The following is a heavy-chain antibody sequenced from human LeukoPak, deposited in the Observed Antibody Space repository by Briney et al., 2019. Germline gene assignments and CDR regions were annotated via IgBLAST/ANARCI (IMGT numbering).Heavy chain of an antibody. CDR1: GFSFSNFW. CDR2: IKQDGSQK. D-gene: IGHD3-3*01. CDR3: AKDRGFWSGYSFDY. Sequence: GGSLRLSCVDSGFSFSNFWMSWVRQAPGERPEWLTNIKQDGSQKYYVDSVRGRFTISRDNAKNSLYLQMNSLRAEDTAVYYCAKDRGFWSGYSFDYWGQGTLVTVSS. V-gene: IGHV3-7*03. J-gene: IGHJ4*02.